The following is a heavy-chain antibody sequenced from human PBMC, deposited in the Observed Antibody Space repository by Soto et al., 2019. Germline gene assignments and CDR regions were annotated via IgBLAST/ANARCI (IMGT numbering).Heavy chain of an antibody. D-gene: IGHD5-18*01. J-gene: IGHJ4*02. Sequence: SETLSLTCAVSGGSISSGGYSWSWIRQPPGKGLEWIVYIYHSGSTYYNPSLKSRVTISVDRSKNQFSLKLSSVTAADTAVYYCARSYVDTAMVPGPFDYWGQGTLVTVSS. CDR1: GGSISSGGYS. CDR3: ARSYVDTAMVPGPFDY. V-gene: IGHV4-30-2*01. CDR2: IYHSGST.